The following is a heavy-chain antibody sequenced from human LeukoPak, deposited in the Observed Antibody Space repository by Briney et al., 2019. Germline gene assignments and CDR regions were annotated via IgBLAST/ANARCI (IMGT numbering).Heavy chain of an antibody. CDR3: AKDRWHGEAGDAFDI. CDR2: TSGSGGST. CDR1: GFTFSSYA. V-gene: IGHV3-23*01. D-gene: IGHD4-17*01. J-gene: IGHJ3*02. Sequence: GGSLRLPCAASGFTFSSYAMSGARQAPGKGLEWVSATSGSGGSTYYADSVKGRFTISRDNSKNPHDPHMNSLRPEETAVYYGAKDRWHGEAGDAFDIWGQGTLVTVSS.